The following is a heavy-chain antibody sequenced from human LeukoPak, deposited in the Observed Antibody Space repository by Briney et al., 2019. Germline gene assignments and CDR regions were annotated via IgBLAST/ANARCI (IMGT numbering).Heavy chain of an antibody. CDR2: ISGSSGVI. CDR1: GFTFSSYS. CDR3: AKTRPLDSSSWSHGDY. V-gene: IGHV3-48*01. J-gene: IGHJ4*02. Sequence: GGSLRLSCAASGFTFSSYSMNWVRQAPGKGLEWLSYISGSSGVILYADSVKGRFTISRDNSKNTLYLQMNSLRAEDTAVYYCAKTRPLDSSSWSHGDYWGQETLVTVSS. D-gene: IGHD6-13*01.